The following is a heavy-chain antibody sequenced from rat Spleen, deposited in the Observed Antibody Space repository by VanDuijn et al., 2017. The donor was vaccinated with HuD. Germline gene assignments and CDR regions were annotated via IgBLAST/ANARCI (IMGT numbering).Heavy chain of an antibody. CDR3: ARHAVGAGFAY. CDR1: GFIFSDYY. J-gene: IGHJ3*01. CDR2: ISYDGSST. Sequence: EVQLVESGGGLVQPGNSLKLSCAASGFIFSDYYMAWVRQAPTKGLEWVATISYDGSSTYCRDSVKGRFTISRDNPKSTLYLQMDSLRPEDTATYYCARHAVGAGFAYWGQGTLVTVSS. V-gene: IGHV5-29*01. D-gene: IGHD5-1*01.